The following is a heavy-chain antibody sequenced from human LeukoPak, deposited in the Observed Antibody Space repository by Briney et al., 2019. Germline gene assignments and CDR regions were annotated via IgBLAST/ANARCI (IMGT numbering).Heavy chain of an antibody. CDR1: GFTFSSYS. D-gene: IGHD3-3*01. V-gene: IGHV3-21*01. CDR3: ARAPSRSEQFDP. J-gene: IGHJ5*02. Sequence: GGSLRLSCAASGFTFSSYSMNWGRQAPGKGLEWVSSISTSSSYIYYADSVKGRFTISRDNAKNSLYLQMNSLRVEDTAVYYCARAPSRSEQFDPWGQGILVTVSS. CDR2: ISTSSSYI.